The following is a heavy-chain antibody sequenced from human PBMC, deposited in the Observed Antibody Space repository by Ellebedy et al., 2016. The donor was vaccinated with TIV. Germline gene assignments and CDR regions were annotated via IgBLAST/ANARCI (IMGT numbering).Heavy chain of an antibody. CDR1: GFTFRTSW. V-gene: IGHV3-74*01. CDR3: ARDAGLATPLDY. CDR2: ITDEGSDT. J-gene: IGHJ4*02. D-gene: IGHD6-19*01. Sequence: GESLKISCAASGFTFRTSWMHWVRQAPGKGLEWVSRITDEGSDTAYADSVKGRFSISRDNARDIVYIQMNSLRADDSAVYYCARDAGLATPLDYWGQGVLVTVSS.